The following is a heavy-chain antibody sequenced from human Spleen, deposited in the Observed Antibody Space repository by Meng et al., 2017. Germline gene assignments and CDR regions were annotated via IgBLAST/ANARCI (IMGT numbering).Heavy chain of an antibody. D-gene: IGHD5-24*01. Sequence: GGSLRLSCAASGFTFSSYAMHWVRQAPGKGLEWVAVISYDGSNKYYADSVKGRFTISRDNSKNTLYLQMNSLRAEDTAVYYCARGLVEMATITDYWGQGTLVTVSS. V-gene: IGHV3-30*04. J-gene: IGHJ4*02. CDR1: GFTFSSYA. CDR3: ARGLVEMATITDY. CDR2: ISYDGSNK.